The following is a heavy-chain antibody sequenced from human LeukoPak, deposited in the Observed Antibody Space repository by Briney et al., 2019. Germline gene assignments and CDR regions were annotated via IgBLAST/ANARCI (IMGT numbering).Heavy chain of an antibody. CDR3: ARAGYLYYFDY. CDR2: IYHSGST. J-gene: IGHJ4*02. CDR1: GGSFSGYY. Sequence: SETLSLTCAVYGGSFSGYYWSWIRQPPGKGLEWIGYIYHSGSTYYNPSLKSRVTISVDRSKNQFSLKLSSVTAADTAVYYCARAGYLYYFDYWGQGTLVTVSS. D-gene: IGHD6-13*01. V-gene: IGHV4-30-2*01.